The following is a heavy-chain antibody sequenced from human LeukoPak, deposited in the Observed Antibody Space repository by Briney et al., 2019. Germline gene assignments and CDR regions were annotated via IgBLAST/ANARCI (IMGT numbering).Heavy chain of an antibody. Sequence: GGSXKLSCAASGFNFSGSAIHWVRQASGKGLEWVGRIRSKTHSYATTYAASLKGRFTISRDDSKNTTYLQMSSLKTDDTAVYYCTRRSIASTRTDDYWGQGTLVTVSS. D-gene: IGHD6-13*01. CDR2: IRSKTHSYAT. CDR3: TRRSIASTRTDDY. CDR1: GFNFSGSA. V-gene: IGHV3-73*01. J-gene: IGHJ4*02.